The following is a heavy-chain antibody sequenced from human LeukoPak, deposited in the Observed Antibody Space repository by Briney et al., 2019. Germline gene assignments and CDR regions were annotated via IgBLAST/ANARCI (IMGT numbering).Heavy chain of an antibody. J-gene: IGHJ4*02. CDR3: ARAYTGIAAAGTYYFDY. CDR2: ISPDGSST. D-gene: IGHD6-13*01. CDR1: GFTFSNHW. V-gene: IGHV3-74*01. Sequence: GGSLRLSCAASGFTFSNHWMHWVRQAPGKGLVWVSRISPDGSSTTYADSVKGRFTISRDNAKNTLFLQMNSLRAEDTAVYYCARAYTGIAAAGTYYFDYWGQGTLVTVSS.